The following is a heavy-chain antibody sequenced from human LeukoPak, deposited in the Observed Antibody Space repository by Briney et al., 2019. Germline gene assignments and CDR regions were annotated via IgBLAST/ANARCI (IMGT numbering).Heavy chain of an antibody. V-gene: IGHV3-21*01. CDR1: GFTSSSYS. J-gene: IGHJ4*02. CDR2: ISSSSSYI. Sequence: PGGSLRLSCAASGFTSSSYSMNWVRQAPGKGLEWVSSISSSSSYIYYADSVKGRFTISRDNAKNSLYLQMNSLRAEDTAVYYCATGVVPAATSFDYWGQGTLVTVSS. D-gene: IGHD2-2*01. CDR3: ATGVVPAATSFDY.